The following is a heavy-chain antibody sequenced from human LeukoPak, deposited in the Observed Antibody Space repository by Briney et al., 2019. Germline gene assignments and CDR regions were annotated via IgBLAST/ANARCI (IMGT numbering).Heavy chain of an antibody. V-gene: IGHV3-23*01. J-gene: IGHJ4*02. Sequence: GGSLRLSCAASGFTFSSYAMSWVRQAPGKGLGWVSAISGCGGSTYYADSVKGRFTISRDNSKNTLYLQMNSLRAEDTAVYYCAKDRPAGNYYVALDYWGQGTLVTVSS. CDR3: AKDRPAGNYYVALDY. D-gene: IGHD1-26*01. CDR2: ISGCGGST. CDR1: GFTFSSYA.